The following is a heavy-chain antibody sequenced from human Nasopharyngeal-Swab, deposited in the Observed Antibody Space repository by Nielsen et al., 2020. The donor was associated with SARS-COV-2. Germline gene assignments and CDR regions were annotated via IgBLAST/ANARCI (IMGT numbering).Heavy chain of an antibody. CDR1: VFSIIYRF. CDR2: ITPFNGNA. J-gene: IGHJ6*02. D-gene: IGHD2-8*01. V-gene: IGHV1-45*02. CDR3: ASGQCINGVCNPTDGLDV. Sequence: SSVHVSCKASVFSIIYRFLHWLRQAPGQALDWMGWITPFNGNAKYAQKFQGRVSITRDGSRTTASLELSSLRPDDTAMYFCASGQCINGVCNPTDGLDVGGQGTSVTVS.